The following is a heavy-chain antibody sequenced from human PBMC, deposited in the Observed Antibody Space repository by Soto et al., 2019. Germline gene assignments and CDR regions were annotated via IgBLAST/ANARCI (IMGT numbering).Heavy chain of an antibody. D-gene: IGHD3-3*01. CDR3: TTELGFLEWLLHDAFDI. CDR1: GFTFSNAW. Sequence: GGSLRLSCAASGFTFSNAWMNWVRQAPGKGLEWVGRIKSKTDGGTTDYAAPVKGRFTISRDDSKNTLYLQMNSLKTEDTAVYYCTTELGFLEWLLHDAFDIWGQGTMVTVSS. J-gene: IGHJ3*02. CDR2: IKSKTDGGTT. V-gene: IGHV3-15*07.